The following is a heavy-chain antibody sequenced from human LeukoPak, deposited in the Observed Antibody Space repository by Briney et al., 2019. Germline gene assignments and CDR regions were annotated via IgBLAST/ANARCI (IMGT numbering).Heavy chain of an antibody. J-gene: IGHJ4*02. Sequence: SETLSLTCTVSGGSISSSSYYWGWIRQPPGKGLEWIGSIYYSGSTYYNPSLKSRVTISVDTSKNQFSLKLSSVAAADTAVYYCASAGSGDYFDYWGQGTLVTVSS. CDR1: GGSISSSSYY. V-gene: IGHV4-39*01. D-gene: IGHD1-26*01. CDR2: IYYSGST. CDR3: ASAGSGDYFDY.